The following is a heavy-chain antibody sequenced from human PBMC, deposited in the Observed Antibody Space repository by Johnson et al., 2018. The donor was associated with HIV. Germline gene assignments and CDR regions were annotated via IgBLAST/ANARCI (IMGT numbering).Heavy chain of an antibody. V-gene: IGHV3-30-3*01. Sequence: QVQLVESGGGVVQPGGSLRLSCLASGFSISDSAIHWVRQAPGKGLESVAVISNDGDNEYYADSVKGRFTVSRDHSKNTLYLQMNNLRPEDTALYYCARAPSVGADDAFDIWGQGTMVTVSS. CDR2: ISNDGDNE. D-gene: IGHD1-26*01. CDR3: ARAPSVGADDAFDI. CDR1: GFSISDSA. J-gene: IGHJ3*02.